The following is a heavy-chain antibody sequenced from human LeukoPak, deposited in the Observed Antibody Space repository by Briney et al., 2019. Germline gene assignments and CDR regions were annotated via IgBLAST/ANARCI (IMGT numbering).Heavy chain of an antibody. CDR2: ISAYNGNT. CDR3: ARGTYYYGSGSYITHNWFDP. D-gene: IGHD3-10*01. CDR1: AYTFTSYG. Sequence: ASVTVSLKSSAYTFTSYGISWVRQPPGQGLGWMGCISAYNGNTNSAQKLQGRVTITTDTSTSTAYMELRSLRSDDTAVYYCARGTYYYGSGSYITHNWFDPWGQGTLVTVSS. J-gene: IGHJ5*02. V-gene: IGHV1-18*01.